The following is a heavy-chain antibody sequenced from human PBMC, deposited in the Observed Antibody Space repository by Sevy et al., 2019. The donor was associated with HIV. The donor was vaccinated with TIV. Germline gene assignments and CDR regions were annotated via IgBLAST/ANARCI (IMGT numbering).Heavy chain of an antibody. CDR2: IKSKSDGGTT. J-gene: IGHJ6*02. V-gene: IGHV3-15*01. D-gene: IGHD2-8*02. CDR1: GFTFSYAW. Sequence: GGSLRLSCAASGFTFSYAWMSWVRQAPGKGLEWVGRIKSKSDGGTTGYAEPVKGRFTISRNDSKNTLYLQMKNLKTEDTAVYYCSTDPIIVLLVTDGMDVWGQGTTVTVSS. CDR3: STDPIIVLLVTDGMDV.